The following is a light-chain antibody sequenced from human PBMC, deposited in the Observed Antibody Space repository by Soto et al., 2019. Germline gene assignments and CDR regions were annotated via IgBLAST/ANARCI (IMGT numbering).Light chain of an antibody. CDR2: GNS. Sequence: QCVLTQPPSVCGAPGQRVTISCTGSSSNIGAGYDVHWYQQVPGTAPKLLIYGNSNRPSGVPDRFSGSKSGTSASLAITGLQAEDEADYYCQSYDSSLSAVVFGGGTKLTV. CDR3: QSYDSSLSAVV. CDR1: SSNIGAGYD. V-gene: IGLV1-40*01. J-gene: IGLJ2*01.